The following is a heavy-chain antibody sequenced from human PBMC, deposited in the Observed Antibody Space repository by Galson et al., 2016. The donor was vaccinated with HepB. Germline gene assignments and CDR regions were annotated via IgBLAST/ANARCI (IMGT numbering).Heavy chain of an antibody. Sequence: SLRLSCAASGFTFSRSWVTWVRQAPGRGLEWLANIKEDGSSTNHVDSVKGRFTISRDNAKTSLYLQMNSLRAEDTAVYYCARDHISGRGPFFDYWGQGIPFTVSS. CDR3: ARDHISGRGPFFDY. CDR2: IKEDGSST. V-gene: IGHV3-7*03. J-gene: IGHJ4*02. CDR1: GFTFSRSW. D-gene: IGHD5-12*01.